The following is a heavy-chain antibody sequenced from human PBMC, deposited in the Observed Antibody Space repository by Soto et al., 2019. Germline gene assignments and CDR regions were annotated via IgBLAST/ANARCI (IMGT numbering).Heavy chain of an antibody. CDR3: ARDETDITGTTYWFDP. V-gene: IGHV4-61*01. CDR2: IYYSGST. CDR1: GGSVSSGSYY. Sequence: GPGPNASSETLSLTCTVSGGSVSSGSYYWSWIRQPPGKGLEWIGYIYYSGSTNYNPSLKSRVTISVDTSKNQFSLKLSSVTAADTAVYYCARDETDITGTTYWFDPWGQGTLVTVSS. D-gene: IGHD1-7*01. J-gene: IGHJ5*02.